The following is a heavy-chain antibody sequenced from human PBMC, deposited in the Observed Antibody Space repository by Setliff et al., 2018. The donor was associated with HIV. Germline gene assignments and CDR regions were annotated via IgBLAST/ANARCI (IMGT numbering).Heavy chain of an antibody. D-gene: IGHD3-10*01. CDR2: ISNSSRYY. CDR3: AREVLRGGDDAFGL. J-gene: IGHJ3*01. CDR1: GFLFNRYS. Sequence: GESPKISCSASGFLFNRYSLNWVRQAPGRGPEWVASISNSSRYYWVKARYGDSVRGRFTISGDYAKNSVYRQMNSLRVEDSAVYYCAREVLRGGDDAFGLWGRGTVVTVSS. V-gene: IGHV3-21*01.